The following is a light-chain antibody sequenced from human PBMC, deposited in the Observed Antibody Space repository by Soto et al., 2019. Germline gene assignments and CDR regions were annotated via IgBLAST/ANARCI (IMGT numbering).Light chain of an antibody. CDR3: QQYGSSPLT. Sequence: EIVLTQSPGTLSLSPGERATLSCRASPTVINTYLAWYQQKPGQAPRLLIYGASSRATGVPDRFSGSGSGTDFTLNISRLAPEDFAVYFCQQYGSSPLTFGGGTKVEIK. J-gene: IGKJ4*01. CDR1: PTVINTY. CDR2: GAS. V-gene: IGKV3-20*01.